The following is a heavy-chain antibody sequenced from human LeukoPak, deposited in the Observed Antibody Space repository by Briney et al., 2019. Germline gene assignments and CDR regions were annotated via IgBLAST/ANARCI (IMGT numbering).Heavy chain of an antibody. D-gene: IGHD3-3*01. CDR1: GYTFTGYY. CDR2: INPNSGST. Sequence: ASVKVSCKASGYTFTGYYMHWVRQAPGQGLEWMGWINPNSGSTNYAQKFQGRVTMTRDTSISTAYMELSRLRSDDTAVYYCARGPITIFGVVINEDYWSQGTLVTVSS. CDR3: ARGPITIFGVVINEDY. V-gene: IGHV1-2*02. J-gene: IGHJ4*02.